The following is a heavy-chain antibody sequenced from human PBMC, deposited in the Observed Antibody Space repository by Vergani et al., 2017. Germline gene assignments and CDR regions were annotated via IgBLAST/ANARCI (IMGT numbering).Heavy chain of an antibody. J-gene: IGHJ6*02. CDR3: ARGQRYSSISPAPYYYYGMDV. D-gene: IGHD6-13*01. V-gene: IGHV4-34*01. CDR2: INHSGST. Sequence: QVQLQQWGAGLLKPSETLSLTCAVYGGSFSGYYWSWIRQPPGKGLEWSGEINHSGSTNYNPSLKSRVTISVDTSKNQFSLKLSSVTAADTAVSYCARGQRYSSISPAPYYYYGMDVWGQGTTVTVSS. CDR1: GGSFSGYY.